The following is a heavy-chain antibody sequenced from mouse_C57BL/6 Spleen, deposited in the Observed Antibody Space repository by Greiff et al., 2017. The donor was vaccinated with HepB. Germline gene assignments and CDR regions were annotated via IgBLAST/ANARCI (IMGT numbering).Heavy chain of an antibody. D-gene: IGHD2-1*01. J-gene: IGHJ4*01. Sequence: EVQLQQSGPELVKPGASVKIPCKASGYTFTDYNMDWVKQSHGKSLEWIGDINPNNGGTIYNQKFKGKATLTVDKSSSTAYMELRSLTSEDTAVYYCALYGNYPYYYAMDYWGQGTSVTVSS. V-gene: IGHV1-18*01. CDR1: GYTFTDYN. CDR3: ALYGNYPYYYAMDY. CDR2: INPNNGGT.